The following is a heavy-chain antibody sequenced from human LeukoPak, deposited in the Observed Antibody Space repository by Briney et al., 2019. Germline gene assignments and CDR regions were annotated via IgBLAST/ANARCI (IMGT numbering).Heavy chain of an antibody. CDR1: GFTFSSYG. CDR3: AKARGQWLVDFDY. J-gene: IGHJ4*02. Sequence: GGSLRLSCAASGFTFSSYGMHWVRQAPGKGLEWVAFIRYDGGNKYYADSVKGRFTISRDNSKNALYLQMNSLRAEDTAVYYCAKARGQWLVDFDYWGQGTLVTVSS. V-gene: IGHV3-30*02. D-gene: IGHD6-19*01. CDR2: IRYDGGNK.